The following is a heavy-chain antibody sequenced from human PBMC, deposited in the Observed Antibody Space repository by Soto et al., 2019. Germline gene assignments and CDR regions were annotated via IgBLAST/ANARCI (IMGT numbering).Heavy chain of an antibody. V-gene: IGHV1-69*02. CDR3: ARHSPALYSGYYPLVEDNWFDP. J-gene: IGHJ5*02. CDR1: GGTFSSYT. Sequence: QVQLVQSGAEVKKPGSSVKVSCKASGGTFSSYTISWVRQAPGQGLEWMGRIIPILGIANYAPKFQGRFRINEDKPRSTAYMELSSLRAEDTAVYYCARHSPALYSGYYPLVEDNWFDPWGQGTLVTVSS. D-gene: IGHD5-12*01. CDR2: IIPILGIA.